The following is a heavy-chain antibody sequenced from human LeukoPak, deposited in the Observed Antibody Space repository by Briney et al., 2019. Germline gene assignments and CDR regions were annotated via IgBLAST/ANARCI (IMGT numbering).Heavy chain of an antibody. V-gene: IGHV4-39*01. J-gene: IGHJ5*02. Sequence: SETLSLTCTVSGGSISSSSYYWGWIRQPPGKGLEWIGSIYYNGSTHYNPSLKSRVTISVDTSKNQFSLKLSSVTAADTAVYYCARGGKYCSSTSCYSHPFDPWGQGTLVTVSS. CDR2: IYYNGST. CDR1: GGSISSSSYY. CDR3: ARGGKYCSSTSCYSHPFDP. D-gene: IGHD2-2*02.